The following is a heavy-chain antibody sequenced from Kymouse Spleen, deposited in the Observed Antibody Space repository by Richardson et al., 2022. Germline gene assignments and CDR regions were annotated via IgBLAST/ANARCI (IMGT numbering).Heavy chain of an antibody. J-gene: IGHJ6*02. V-gene: IGHV1-2*04. CDR2: INPNSGGT. Sequence: QVQLVQSGAEVKKPGASVKVSCKASGYTFTGYYMHWVRQAPGQGLEWMGWINPNSGGTNYAQKFQGWVTMTRDTSISTAYMELSRLRSDDTAVYYCASAVAVAGTGYYYYYGMDVWGQGTTVTVSS. CDR3: ASAVAVAGTGYYYYYGMDV. CDR1: GYTFTGYY. D-gene: IGHD6-19*01.